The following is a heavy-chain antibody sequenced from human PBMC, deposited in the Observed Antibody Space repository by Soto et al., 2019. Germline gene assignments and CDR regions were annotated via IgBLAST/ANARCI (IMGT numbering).Heavy chain of an antibody. CDR3: ARGPEVIDY. CDR1: GHSITSHY. Sequence: ASVKVSCKASGHSITSHYMHWVRQAPGQGLEWMGTIDPTGGRTNYAQKFQGRVTMTRDTSTSTVYMELSSLTSEGTAVYYCARGPEVIDYWGQGTLVTVSS. CDR2: IDPTGGRT. D-gene: IGHD2-21*01. V-gene: IGHV1-46*01. J-gene: IGHJ4*02.